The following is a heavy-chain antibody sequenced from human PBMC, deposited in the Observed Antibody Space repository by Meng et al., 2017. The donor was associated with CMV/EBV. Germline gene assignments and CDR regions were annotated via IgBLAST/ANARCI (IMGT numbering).Heavy chain of an antibody. V-gene: IGHV2-5*01. CDR1: GFSLSTSGVG. CDR2: IYWNDDK. D-gene: IGHD3-22*01. J-gene: IGHJ5*02. CDR3: AHRYYDSSIGWFDP. Sequence: SGPTLVKPTQTFTLTCTFSGFSLSTSGVGVGWIRQPPGKALEWLALIYWNDDKRYSPSLKSRLTITKDTSKNQVVLTMTNMDPVDTATYYCAHRYYDSSIGWFDPWGQGTLVTVSS.